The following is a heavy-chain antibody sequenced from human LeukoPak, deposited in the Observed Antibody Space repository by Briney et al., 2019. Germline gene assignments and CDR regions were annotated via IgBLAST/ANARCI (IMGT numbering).Heavy chain of an antibody. CDR1: GFTFSSYA. CDR2: IKQDGSEK. D-gene: IGHD3-16*01. CDR3: ANLRLEG. V-gene: IGHV3-7*01. J-gene: IGHJ4*02. Sequence: PGGSLRLSCAASGFTFSSYAMHWVRQAPGKGLEWVANIKQDGSEKYYVDSVKGRFTISRGNAKNSLCLQMNSLRAEDTAVYYCANLRLEGWGQGTLVTVSS.